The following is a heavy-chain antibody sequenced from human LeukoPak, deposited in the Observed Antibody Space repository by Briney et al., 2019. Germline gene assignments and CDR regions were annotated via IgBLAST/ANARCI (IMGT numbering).Heavy chain of an antibody. V-gene: IGHV1-46*01. D-gene: IGHD5-24*01. CDR1: GYTFTSYF. J-gene: IGHJ6*02. CDR3: ARDWGPREMATITGVGATDYYYYYGMDV. CDR2: INPSGGST. Sequence: VASVKVSCKASGYTFTSYFMHWVRQAPGQGLDWMGIINPSGGSTSYAQKFQGRVTMTRDTSTSTVYMELSSLRSEDTAVYYCARDWGPREMATITGVGATDYYYYYGMDVWGQGTTVTVSS.